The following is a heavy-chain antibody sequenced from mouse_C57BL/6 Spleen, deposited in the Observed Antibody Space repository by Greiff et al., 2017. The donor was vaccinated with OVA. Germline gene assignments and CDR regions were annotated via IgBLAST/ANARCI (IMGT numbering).Heavy chain of an antibody. CDR1: GYTFTDYE. V-gene: IGHV1-15*01. D-gene: IGHD2-4*01. Sequence: LQESGAELVRPGASVTLSCKASGYTFTDYEMHWVKQTPVHGLEWIGAIDPETGGTAYNQKFKGKAILTADKSSSTAYMELRSLTSEDSAVYYCTPIYYDSSYYAMDYWGQGTSVTVSS. CDR2: IDPETGGT. J-gene: IGHJ4*01. CDR3: TPIYYDSSYYAMDY.